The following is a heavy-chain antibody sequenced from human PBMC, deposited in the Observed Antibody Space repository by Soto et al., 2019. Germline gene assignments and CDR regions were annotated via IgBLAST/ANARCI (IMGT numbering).Heavy chain of an antibody. Sequence: GESLQISCKGSGYSFTSYWIGWVRQLPGKGLEWMGIIYPGDSDTRYSPSFQGQVTISADKSISTAYLQWSSLKASDTAMYYCERHNVRDYDYFHYWRQGNLVHVSS. CDR2: IYPGDSDT. CDR1: GYSFTSYW. V-gene: IGHV5-51*01. D-gene: IGHD4-17*01. J-gene: IGHJ4*02. CDR3: ERHNVRDYDYFHY.